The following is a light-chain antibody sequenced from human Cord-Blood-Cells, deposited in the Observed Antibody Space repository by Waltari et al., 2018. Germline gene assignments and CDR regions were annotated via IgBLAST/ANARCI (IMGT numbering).Light chain of an antibody. CDR1: QSVSSN. J-gene: IGKJ1*01. Sequence: EIVMTQSPATLSVSPGERATLSFRASQSVSSNLAWYQQKPGQAPRLRIYGASTRATGIPARFSGSGSGTEFTLTISSLQSEDFAVYYCQQYNNWPRTFGQGTKVEIK. CDR2: GAS. CDR3: QQYNNWPRT. V-gene: IGKV3-15*01.